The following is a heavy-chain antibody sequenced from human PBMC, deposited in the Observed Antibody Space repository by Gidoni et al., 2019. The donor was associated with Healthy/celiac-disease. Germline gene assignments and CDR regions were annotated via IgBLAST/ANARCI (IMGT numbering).Heavy chain of an antibody. CDR1: GFTFSSYG. D-gene: IGHD4-17*01. V-gene: IGHV3-33*01. J-gene: IGHJ6*02. CDR3: ARDAPHLRSPGLLYYYGMDV. Sequence: QVQLVESGGGVVQPGRSLRLSCAASGFTFSSYGMHWVRQAPGKGLEWVAVIWYDGSNKYYADSVKGRFTISRDNSKNTLYLQMNSLRAEDTAVYYCARDAPHLRSPGLLYYYGMDVWGQGTTVTVSS. CDR2: IWYDGSNK.